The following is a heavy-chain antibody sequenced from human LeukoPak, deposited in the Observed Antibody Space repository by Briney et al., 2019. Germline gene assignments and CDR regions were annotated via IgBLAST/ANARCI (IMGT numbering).Heavy chain of an antibody. Sequence: SETLSLTCTVSGGSISSYYWSWIRQPPGKGLEWIGYIYYSGSTNYNPSLKSRVTISVDTSKNQFSLKLSSVTAADTAVYYCASRGGSSWYQNDYWGQGTLVTVSS. CDR3: ASRGGSSWYQNDY. CDR1: GGSISSYY. J-gene: IGHJ4*02. D-gene: IGHD6-13*01. CDR2: IYYSGST. V-gene: IGHV4-59*01.